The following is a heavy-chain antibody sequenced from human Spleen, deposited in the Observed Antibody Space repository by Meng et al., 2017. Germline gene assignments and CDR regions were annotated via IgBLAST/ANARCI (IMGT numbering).Heavy chain of an antibody. CDR2: FDPEDGET. D-gene: IGHD3-22*01. Sequence: ASVKVSCKVSGYTLTELSMHWVRQAPGKGLEWMGGFDPEDGETIYAQKFQGRVTMTEDTSTDTAYMELSSLRPEDTAVYYCAAIPAQIHDSSDYYYAYWGQGTLVTVSS. J-gene: IGHJ4*02. CDR3: AAIPAQIHDSSDYYYAY. CDR1: GYTLTELS. V-gene: IGHV1-24*01.